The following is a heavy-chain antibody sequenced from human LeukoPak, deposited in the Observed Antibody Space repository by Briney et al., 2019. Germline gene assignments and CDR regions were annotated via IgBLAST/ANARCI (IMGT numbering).Heavy chain of an antibody. J-gene: IGHJ4*02. CDR2: IIPIFGTA. V-gene: IGHV1-69*13. CDR1: GGTFSRYA. CDR3: ATQGMDSGYHGEDY. D-gene: IGHD5-12*01. Sequence: SVKVSCKASGGTFSRYAISWVRQAPGQGLEWMGGIIPIFGTANYAQKFQGKVTITADESTSTAYMELSSLRSEDTAVYYCATQGMDSGYHGEDYWGQGTLVTVSS.